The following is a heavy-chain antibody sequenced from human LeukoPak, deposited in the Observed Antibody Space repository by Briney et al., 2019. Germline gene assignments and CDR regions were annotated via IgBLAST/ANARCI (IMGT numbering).Heavy chain of an antibody. CDR1: GGSISNYY. Sequence: PSETLSLTCTVSGGSISNYYWSWIRQPAGKGLEWIGRIYTRGNTNYNPSLKSRVTMSVDTPKNEVSLKLSSVTAADTAVYYFARDFTDSGSSLVYYYYYYMDVWGKGATVTVSS. D-gene: IGHD1-26*01. J-gene: IGHJ6*03. CDR3: ARDFTDSGSSLVYYYYYYMDV. CDR2: IYTRGNT. V-gene: IGHV4-4*07.